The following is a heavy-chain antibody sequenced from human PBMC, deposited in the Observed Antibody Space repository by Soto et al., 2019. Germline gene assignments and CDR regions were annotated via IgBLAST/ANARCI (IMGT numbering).Heavy chain of an antibody. V-gene: IGHV1-58*01. CDR3: AANTGGYYYYYYGMDV. CDR1: GFTFTSSA. J-gene: IGHJ6*02. D-gene: IGHD2-8*02. Sequence: SVKVSCKASGFTFTSSAVQWVRQARGQRLEWIGWIVVGSGNTNYAQKFQERVTITRDMSTSTAYMELSSLRSEDTAVYYCAANTGGYYYYYYGMDVWGQATKVTVS. CDR2: IVVGSGNT.